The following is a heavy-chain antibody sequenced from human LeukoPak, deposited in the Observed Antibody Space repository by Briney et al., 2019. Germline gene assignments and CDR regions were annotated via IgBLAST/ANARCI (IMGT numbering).Heavy chain of an antibody. J-gene: IGHJ5*02. CDR3: ARDWVGDYAIDP. CDR2: IYYSGST. D-gene: IGHD4-17*01. Sequence: PSETLSLTCTVSGGSLSSGGYYWSWIRQHPGTGLEWIGYIYYSGSTYYNPSLKSRVTISVDTSKNQFSLKLSSVTAAATAVYYCARDWVGDYAIDPWGQGTLVTVSS. CDR1: GGSLSSGGYY. V-gene: IGHV4-31*03.